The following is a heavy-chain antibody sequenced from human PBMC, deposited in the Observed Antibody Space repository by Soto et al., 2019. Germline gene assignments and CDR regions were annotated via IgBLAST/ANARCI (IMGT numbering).Heavy chain of an antibody. CDR3: ARDNGDSGYDY. CDR2: IYYSGST. Sequence: PSETRSLTCTVSGGSISNYYWTWIRQPPGKGLEWIGYIYYSGSTNYNPSLESRVTISVDTSQNQFSLKLTSVTAGDTAVYYCARDNGDSGYDYWGQGXPVNVSS. V-gene: IGHV4-59*01. CDR1: GGSISNYY. D-gene: IGHD5-12*01. J-gene: IGHJ4*02.